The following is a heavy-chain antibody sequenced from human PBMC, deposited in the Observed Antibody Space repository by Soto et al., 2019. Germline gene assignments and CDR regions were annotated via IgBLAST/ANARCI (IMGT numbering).Heavy chain of an antibody. D-gene: IGHD3-22*01. CDR1: GYTFTSYG. CDR3: ARTTAYETSGYYYHTY. J-gene: IGHJ4*02. CDR2: ISGYNGNT. V-gene: IGHV1-18*01. Sequence: VQVSCKASGYTFTSYGISWVRQAPGQGLEWMGWISGYNGNTEYAQKLQGRVTVTTDTSTSTAYMELRSLISDDTAVYYCARTTAYETSGYYYHTYWGQGTQVTVSS.